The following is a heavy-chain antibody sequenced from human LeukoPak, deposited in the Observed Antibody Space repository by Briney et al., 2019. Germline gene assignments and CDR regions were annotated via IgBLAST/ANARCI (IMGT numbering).Heavy chain of an antibody. D-gene: IGHD2-21*01. CDR2: SIPILGIA. CDR3: ARGLRLLYY. CDR1: GGTFSSYT. V-gene: IGHV1-69*02. Sequence: ASVKVSCKASGGTFSSYTISWVRQAPGQGLEWMGRSIPILGIANYVQKFQGRVTITADKSTSTAYMELISLRSEDTAVYYCARGLRLLYYWGQGAPVTVSS. J-gene: IGHJ4*02.